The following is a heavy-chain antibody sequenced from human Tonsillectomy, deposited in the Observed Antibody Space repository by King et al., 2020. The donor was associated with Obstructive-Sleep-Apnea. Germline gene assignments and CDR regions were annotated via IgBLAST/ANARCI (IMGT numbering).Heavy chain of an antibody. J-gene: IGHJ4*02. CDR3: TTGDY. V-gene: IGHV4-39*07. D-gene: IGHD4-17*01. Sequence: MQLQESGPGLVKPSETLSLNCTVSGGSIIESGFFWTWIRQPPGKGLEWIGSLHYGRNTYYSPSLKSRVTISVDTSKNQFSLHINPVTAADTAVYYCTTGDYWGQGSRDTVSS. CDR1: GGSIIESGFF. CDR2: LHYGRNT.